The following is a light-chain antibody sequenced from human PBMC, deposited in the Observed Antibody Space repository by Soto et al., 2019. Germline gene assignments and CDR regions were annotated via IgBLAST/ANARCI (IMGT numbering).Light chain of an antibody. V-gene: IGKV3D-20*02. J-gene: IGKJ5*01. CDR3: QQRDNWPIT. CDR1: HTISSSY. CDR2: DAS. Sequence: EIVLTQSPGTLSLSPGERATLSCRASHTISSSYLAWYQQKPGQAPRLLIYDASSRATGIPARFSGSGSGTDFILTISSLEPEDFAVYYCQQRDNWPITFGHGTRLEIK.